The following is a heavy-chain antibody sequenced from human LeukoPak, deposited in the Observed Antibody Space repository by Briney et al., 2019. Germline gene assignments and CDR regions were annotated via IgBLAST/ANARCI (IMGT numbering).Heavy chain of an antibody. CDR2: ISGSGGST. D-gene: IGHD1-1*01. J-gene: IGHJ4*02. V-gene: IGHV3-23*01. Sequence: GGSLRLSCLASGFTFNSYVMSWVRQAPGKGLEWVSAISGSGGSTYYADSVKGRFTISRDNSNNTLYVQMSSLRAEDTAVYYCAKDRGTGTNNHWGQGTLATVSS. CDR3: AKDRGTGTNNH. CDR1: GFTFNSYV.